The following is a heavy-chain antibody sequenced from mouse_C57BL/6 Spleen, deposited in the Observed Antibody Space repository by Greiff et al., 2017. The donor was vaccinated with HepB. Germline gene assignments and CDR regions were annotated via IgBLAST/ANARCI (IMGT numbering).Heavy chain of an antibody. D-gene: IGHD1-1*01. CDR1: GFSLTSYG. CDR2: IWGGGST. J-gene: IGHJ3*01. Sequence: QVQLKQSGPGLVAPSQSLSITCTVSGFSLTSYGVDWVRQPPGKGLEWLGVIWGGGSTNYNSALMSRLSISTDNSKSQVFLQMNSLQTDDTAIYYCATSYYGSSYWFAYWGQGTLVTVSA. CDR3: ATSYYGSSYWFAY. V-gene: IGHV2-9*01.